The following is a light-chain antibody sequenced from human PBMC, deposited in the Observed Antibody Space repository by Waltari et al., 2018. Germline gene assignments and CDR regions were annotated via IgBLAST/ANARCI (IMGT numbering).Light chain of an antibody. CDR1: LTILSCPTNKDY. CDR2: WAS. V-gene: IGKV4-1*01. CDR3: QQYYSVPYT. Sequence: DIVMTQSPDSLAVSLGEGATIDCKSSLTILSCPTNKDYLAWYQKEPGQPPKLLISWASSRESEVPDRFSASESGTLCTLTCSSRQAEDVAVYFGQQYYSVPYTFGQGAKLE. J-gene: IGKJ2*01.